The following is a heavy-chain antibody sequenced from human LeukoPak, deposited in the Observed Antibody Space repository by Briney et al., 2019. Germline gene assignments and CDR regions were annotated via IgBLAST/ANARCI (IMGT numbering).Heavy chain of an antibody. V-gene: IGHV3-30*18. Sequence: GGSLRLSCAASGFTFSSYGMHWVRQAPGKGLEWVAVISYDGSNKYYADSVKGRFTISRDSSKNTLYLQMNSLRAEDTAVYYCAKDRENIWFGELSGEFDYWGQGTLVTVSS. CDR1: GFTFSSYG. CDR2: ISYDGSNK. CDR3: AKDRENIWFGELSGEFDY. D-gene: IGHD3-10*01. J-gene: IGHJ4*02.